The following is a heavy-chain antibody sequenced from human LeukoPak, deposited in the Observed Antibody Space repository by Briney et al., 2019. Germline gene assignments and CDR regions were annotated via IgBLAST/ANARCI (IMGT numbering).Heavy chain of an antibody. CDR2: ISGSGGST. CDR3: AKPYYYGSGSYPFDY. J-gene: IGHJ4*02. Sequence: GGSLRLSCAASGFTFSSYAMSWVRQAPGKGLEWVSAISGSGGSTYYAGSVKGRFTISRDNSKNTLYLQMNSLRAEDTAVYYCAKPYYYGSGSYPFDYWGQGTLVTVSS. CDR1: GFTFSSYA. D-gene: IGHD3-10*01. V-gene: IGHV3-23*01.